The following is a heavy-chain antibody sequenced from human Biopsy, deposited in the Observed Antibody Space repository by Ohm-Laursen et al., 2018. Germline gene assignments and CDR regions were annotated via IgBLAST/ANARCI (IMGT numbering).Heavy chain of an antibody. D-gene: IGHD3-16*01. J-gene: IGHJ6*02. CDR2: ISNIRNNI. V-gene: IGHV3-21*01. Sequence: SLRLSCTASGFTLSNYSMNWVRQTPGKGREWVATISNIRNNIYYVDSVKGRFTISRDNAKNSLYLQMNSLRAEDTAVYYCPCWRGSSRIATICYYGMDVWGQGTTVTVSS. CDR3: PCWRGSSRIATICYYGMDV. CDR1: GFTLSNYS.